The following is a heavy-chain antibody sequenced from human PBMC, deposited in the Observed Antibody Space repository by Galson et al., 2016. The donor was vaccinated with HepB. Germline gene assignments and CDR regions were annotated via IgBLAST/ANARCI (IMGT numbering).Heavy chain of an antibody. J-gene: IGHJ3*01. CDR2: LSQSVRT. V-gene: IGHV4-4*02. Sequence: SETLSLTCAVSGGSISSNNWWSWLRQSSDKGLEWIGELSQSVRTNYNPSLKSRVTMSVDKSKNQFSLNLTSVTAADTAVYFCAETAWCYAGGCSNFGVWGQGILVTISS. CDR3: AETAWCYAGGCSNFGV. CDR1: GGSISSNNW. D-gene: IGHD2-15*01.